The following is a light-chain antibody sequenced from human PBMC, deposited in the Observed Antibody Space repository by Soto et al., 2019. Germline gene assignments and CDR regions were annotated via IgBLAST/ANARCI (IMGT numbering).Light chain of an antibody. CDR3: QQYNNWSPNT. Sequence: IVMTHSPATLSVAPGERPTLSCTASQSVRSSLAGYQQKPGEAPRLLIYGASSRASGIPPTCCGSGSGTDFTLTTNSLQSEDFAVYYCQQYNNWSPNTFGQGTRLEIK. CDR1: QSVRSS. V-gene: IGKV3-15*01. CDR2: GAS. J-gene: IGKJ5*01.